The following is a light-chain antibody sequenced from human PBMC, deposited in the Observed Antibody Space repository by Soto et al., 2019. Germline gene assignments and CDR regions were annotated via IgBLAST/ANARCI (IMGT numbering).Light chain of an antibody. V-gene: IGLV2-14*01. Sequence: ALTQPASVSGSPGQSITISCTGTSSDVGGYNDVSWYQQHPGKAPEFMIYDVSNRPSGVSNRFSGSKSGNTASLTISGLQAEDEADYYCSSYTSSSTYVFGTRTKLTVL. CDR2: DVS. CDR3: SSYTSSSTYV. J-gene: IGLJ1*01. CDR1: SSDVGGYND.